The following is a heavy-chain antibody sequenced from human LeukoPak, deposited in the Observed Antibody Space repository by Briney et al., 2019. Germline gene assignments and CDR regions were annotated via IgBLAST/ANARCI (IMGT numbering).Heavy chain of an antibody. D-gene: IGHD6-6*01. Sequence: PSETLSHTCAVYGGSFSGYYWSWIRQPPGKGLEWIGEINHSGSTNYNPSLKSRVTISVDTSKNQFSLKLSSVTAADTAVYYCARVGGGSSSGVRFDPWGQGTLVTVSS. CDR1: GGSFSGYY. CDR2: INHSGST. CDR3: ARVGGGSSSGVRFDP. V-gene: IGHV4-34*01. J-gene: IGHJ5*02.